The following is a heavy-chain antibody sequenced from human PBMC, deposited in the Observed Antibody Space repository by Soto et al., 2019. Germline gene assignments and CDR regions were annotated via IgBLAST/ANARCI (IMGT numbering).Heavy chain of an antibody. CDR2: ITKGGETT. J-gene: IGHJ4*02. CDR3: ARDPQRRDGYNFDS. V-gene: IGHV3-11*01. Sequence: QVQLVESGGGLVEPGGSLRLSCAASGFIFTDYSLPWIRQAPGKGLEWISYITKGGETTQHADSVKGRFTISRDNAKKVLFLPMNSRRAEDTAVYYCARDPQRRDGYNFDSWGRGTLVTVSS. D-gene: IGHD5-12*01. CDR1: GFIFTDYS.